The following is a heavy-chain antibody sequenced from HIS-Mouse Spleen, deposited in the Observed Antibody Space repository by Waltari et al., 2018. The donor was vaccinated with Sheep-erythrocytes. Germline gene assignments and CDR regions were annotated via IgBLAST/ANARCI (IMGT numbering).Heavy chain of an antibody. Sequence: QVQLQQWGAGLLKPSETLSLTCAVYGGSFSGYYWSWIRQPPGKGLEWIGEINHSGSTHSNPSLKSRVTISGDTSKNQCSLKLSSVTAADTAVYYCARGYGGNTRGAFDIWGQGTMVTVSS. D-gene: IGHD2-15*01. V-gene: IGHV4-34*01. CDR3: ARGYGGNTRGAFDI. J-gene: IGHJ3*02. CDR1: GGSFSGYY. CDR2: INHSGST.